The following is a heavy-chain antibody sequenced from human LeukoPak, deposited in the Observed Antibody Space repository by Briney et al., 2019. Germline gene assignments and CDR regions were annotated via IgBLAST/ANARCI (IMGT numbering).Heavy chain of an antibody. V-gene: IGHV3-20*04. D-gene: IGHD1-26*01. CDR3: ARYSGSYPYAFDI. Sequence: GGSLRLSCAASRFTFDDYGMSWVRQAPGKGLEWVSGINWNGGSTGYADSVKGRFTVSRDNAKNSLYLQMNSLRAEDTALYYCARYSGSYPYAFDIWGQGTMVTVSS. CDR1: RFTFDDYG. CDR2: INWNGGST. J-gene: IGHJ3*02.